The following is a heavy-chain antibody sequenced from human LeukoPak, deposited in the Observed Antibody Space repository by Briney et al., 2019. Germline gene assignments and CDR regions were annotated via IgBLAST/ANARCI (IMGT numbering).Heavy chain of an antibody. Sequence: GRSLRLSSAASGFAFSGYDMYWVRQAPGKGLEWVAVISYDGSNKYYADSVKGRFTISRDNSKNTLYLQMNSLRTEDTAVYYCARGAPPDYWGQGALVTVSS. J-gene: IGHJ4*02. CDR1: GFAFSGYD. CDR2: ISYDGSNK. CDR3: ARGAPPDY. V-gene: IGHV3-30-3*01.